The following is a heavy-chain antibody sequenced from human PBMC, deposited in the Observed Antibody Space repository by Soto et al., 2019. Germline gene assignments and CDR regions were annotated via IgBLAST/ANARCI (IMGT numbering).Heavy chain of an antibody. D-gene: IGHD1-26*01. Sequence: GESLKISCAASGFTVSSNYMSWVRQAPGKGLEWVSVIYSGGSTYYADSVKGRFTISRDNSKNTLYLQMNSLRAEDTAVYYCARARYSGNGRGFDYWGQGTLVTVSS. CDR2: IYSGGST. CDR1: GFTVSSNY. CDR3: ARARYSGNGRGFDY. J-gene: IGHJ4*02. V-gene: IGHV3-53*01.